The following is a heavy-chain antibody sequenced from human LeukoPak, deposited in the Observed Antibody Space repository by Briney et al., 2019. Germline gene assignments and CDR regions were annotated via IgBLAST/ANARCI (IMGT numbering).Heavy chain of an antibody. D-gene: IGHD1-26*01. J-gene: IGHJ6*03. CDR2: ISTIGST. CDR3: ARDLDGGATDYYYYMDV. Sequence: SETLSLTCTVSSGSISSSNYYWSWIRQPAGKGLEWIGRISTIGSTNYNPSLNSRVTISIDTSKNQFSLKLSSVTAADTAVYYCARDLDGGATDYYYYMDVWGKGTTVTVSS. V-gene: IGHV4-61*02. CDR1: SGSISSSNYY.